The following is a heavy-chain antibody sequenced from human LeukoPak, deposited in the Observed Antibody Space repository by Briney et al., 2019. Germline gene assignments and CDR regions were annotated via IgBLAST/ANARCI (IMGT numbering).Heavy chain of an antibody. Sequence: SQTLSLTCTVSGGSISSGSYYWSWIRQPAGKGLEWIGRIYTSGSTNYNPSLKSRVTISVDTSKNQFSQKLSSVTAADTAVYYCAREIAVAGLGYWGQGTLVTVSS. CDR2: IYTSGST. J-gene: IGHJ4*02. CDR3: AREIAVAGLGY. CDR1: GGSISSGSYY. V-gene: IGHV4-61*02. D-gene: IGHD6-19*01.